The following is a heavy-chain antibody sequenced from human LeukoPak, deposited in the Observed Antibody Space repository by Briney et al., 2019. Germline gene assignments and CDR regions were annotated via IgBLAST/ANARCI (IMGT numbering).Heavy chain of an antibody. CDR2: ISSSSSYI. V-gene: IGHV3-21*01. D-gene: IGHD6-13*01. CDR3: ARKPRYSSSWSEFYYYFDY. Sequence: GGSLRLSCAASGFTFSSYSMNWVRQAPGKGLEWVSSISSSSSYIYYADSVKGRFTISRDNAKNSLYLQMNSLRAEDTAVYYCARKPRYSSSWSEFYYYFDYWGQGTLVTVSS. J-gene: IGHJ4*02. CDR1: GFTFSSYS.